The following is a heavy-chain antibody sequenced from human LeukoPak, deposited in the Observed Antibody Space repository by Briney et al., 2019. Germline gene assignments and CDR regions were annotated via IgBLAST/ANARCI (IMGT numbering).Heavy chain of an antibody. V-gene: IGHV3-53*01. CDR3: ARYGYSYGFDY. CDR1: GYTLTSYG. D-gene: IGHD5-18*01. J-gene: IGHJ4*02. CDR2: IYSGGST. Sequence: ASVKVSCKASGYTLTSYGISWVRQAPGKGLEWVSVIYSGGSTYYADSVKGRFTISRDNSKNTLYLQMNSLRAEDTAVYYCARYGYSYGFDYWGQGTLVTVSS.